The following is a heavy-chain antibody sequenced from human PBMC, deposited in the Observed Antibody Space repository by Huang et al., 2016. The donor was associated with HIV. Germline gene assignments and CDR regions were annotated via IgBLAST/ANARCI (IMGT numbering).Heavy chain of an antibody. CDR1: GFTFNSFA. CDR2: IMGTGNTP. Sequence: EVQLLESGGGLVQPGGSLRLSCAASGFTFNSFAMSCFRQGPGTGLGWVSAIMGTGNTPYYADSVKGRFTISRDNARNTLYLQLNSLRPDDTAIYYCAKVRGSGSFYNDNWGQGTLVTVSS. J-gene: IGHJ4*02. V-gene: IGHV3-23*01. D-gene: IGHD3-10*01. CDR3: AKVRGSGSFYNDN.